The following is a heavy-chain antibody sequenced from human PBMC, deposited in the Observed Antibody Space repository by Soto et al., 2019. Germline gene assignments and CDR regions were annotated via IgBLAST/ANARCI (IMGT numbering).Heavy chain of an antibody. CDR2: IYFRGNT. Sequence: QLQLQESGPGLVKPSETLSLTCSVSGDSINSDKYYWGWIRQPPGKGLEWIGSIYFRGNTYYNPSLQTRRTISLDQPKSQFALKLKSVTAADSAVYFCARLEGLATITYYFDFWGQGALVTVSS. CDR1: GDSINSDKYY. CDR3: ARLEGLATITYYFDF. D-gene: IGHD3-9*01. J-gene: IGHJ4*02. V-gene: IGHV4-39*01.